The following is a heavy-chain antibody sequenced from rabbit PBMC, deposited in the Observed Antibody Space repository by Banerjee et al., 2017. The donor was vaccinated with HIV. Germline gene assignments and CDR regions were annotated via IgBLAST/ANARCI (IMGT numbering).Heavy chain of an antibody. CDR3: ARTHYYTSGWTGYAYATDAFDP. CDR1: GFSFSSGYY. CDR2: IYTSSGST. D-gene: IGHD6-1*01. J-gene: IGHJ2*01. V-gene: IGHV1S43*01. Sequence: QSLEESGGGLVQPEGSLTLTCTASGFSFSSGYYMCRVRQAPGKGLELIACIYTSSGSTWYASWVNGRFTISKSTSLNTVDLKMTSLTAADTATYFCARTHYYTSGWTGYAYATDAFDPWGPGTLVTVS.